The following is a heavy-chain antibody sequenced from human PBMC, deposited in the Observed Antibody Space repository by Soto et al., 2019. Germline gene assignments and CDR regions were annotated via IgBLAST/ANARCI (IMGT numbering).Heavy chain of an antibody. CDR2: ISSNGGST. J-gene: IGHJ3*02. V-gene: IGHV3-64*01. CDR1: GFTFSSYA. Sequence: GGSLRLSCAASGFTFSSYAMHWVRQAPGKGVEYVSAISSNGGSTYYANSVKGRFTISRDNSKNTLYLQMGSLRAEDMAVYYCYCSGGSVWNAFDIWGQGTMITVSS. CDR3: YCSGGSVWNAFDI. D-gene: IGHD2-15*01.